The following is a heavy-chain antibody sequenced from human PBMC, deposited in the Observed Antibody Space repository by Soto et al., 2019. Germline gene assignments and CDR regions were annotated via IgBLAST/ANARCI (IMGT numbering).Heavy chain of an antibody. D-gene: IGHD2-8*01. CDR1: GFTFSTYA. J-gene: IGHJ4*02. CDR2: IDRGGGST. Sequence: EVQLLESGGGLVQPGGSLRLSCAASGFTFSTYAMNWVRQAPGKGLEWVSAIDRGGGSTYYADSVKGRFTIAKDNSKNTVYLQMNNMRAQDTAVYYCARDPRGVTMLDYLGQGTRVTVSS. CDR3: ARDPRGVTMLDY. V-gene: IGHV3-23*01.